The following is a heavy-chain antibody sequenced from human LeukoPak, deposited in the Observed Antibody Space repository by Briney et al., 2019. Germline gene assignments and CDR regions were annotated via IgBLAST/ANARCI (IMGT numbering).Heavy chain of an antibody. D-gene: IGHD3-22*01. CDR1: GFTFSSYA. V-gene: IGHV3-23*01. CDR2: ISGSGGST. J-gene: IGHJ4*02. CDR3: AKTHDRYFDY. Sequence: GGSLRLSCAASGFTFSSYAMSWVRQGPGKGLEWASAISGSGGSTYYANSVKGRFTISRDNSKNTLYLQMNSLRAEDTAVYYCAKTHDRYFDYWGQGTLVTVSS.